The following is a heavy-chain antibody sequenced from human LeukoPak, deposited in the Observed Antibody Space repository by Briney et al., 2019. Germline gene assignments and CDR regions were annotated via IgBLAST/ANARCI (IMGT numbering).Heavy chain of an antibody. D-gene: IGHD3-10*01. CDR3: AKEGGSTMVRGVTHH. V-gene: IGHV3-53*01. CDR2: IYSGGST. Sequence: GGSLRLSCAASGFTVSSNYMSWVRQAPGKGLEWVSVIYSGGSTYYADSVKGRFTISRDNSKNTLYLQMNSLRAEDTAIYYCAKEGGSTMVRGVTHHWGQGTLVTVSS. J-gene: IGHJ5*02. CDR1: GFTVSSNY.